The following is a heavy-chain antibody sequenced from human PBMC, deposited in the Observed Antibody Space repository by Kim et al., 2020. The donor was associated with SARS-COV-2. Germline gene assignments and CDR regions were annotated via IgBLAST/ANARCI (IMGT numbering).Heavy chain of an antibody. CDR2: ISSSSSYI. V-gene: IGHV3-21*01. CDR3: ARDVLVRGGPDAFDI. Sequence: GGSLRLSCAASGFTFSSYSMNWVRQAPGKGLEWVSSISSSSSYIYYADSVKGRFTISRDNAKNSLYLQMNSLRAEDTAVYYCARDVLVRGGPDAFDIWGQGTMVTVSS. J-gene: IGHJ3*02. CDR1: GFTFSSYS. D-gene: IGHD3-10*01.